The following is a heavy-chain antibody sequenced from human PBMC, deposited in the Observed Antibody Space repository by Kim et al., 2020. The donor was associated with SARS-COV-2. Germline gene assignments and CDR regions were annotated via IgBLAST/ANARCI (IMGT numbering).Heavy chain of an antibody. D-gene: IGHD2-15*01. CDR2: ISAYNVNT. CDR3: ARDYCSGSSCYALGKFDY. CDR1: GYTFTNYG. V-gene: IGHV1-18*04. J-gene: IGHJ4*02. Sequence: ASVKVSCKASGYTFTNYGISWVRQAPGQGLEWMGWISAYNVNTNYAQNLQGRVTMTTDTSTSTAYMELRSLRSDDTAVYYCARDYCSGSSCYALGKFDYWGQGTLVTVSS.